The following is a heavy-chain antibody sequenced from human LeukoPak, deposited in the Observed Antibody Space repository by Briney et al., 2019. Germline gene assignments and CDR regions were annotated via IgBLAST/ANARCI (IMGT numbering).Heavy chain of an antibody. CDR2: IYPGDSDN. CDR3: ARHTYDSSTWSVDY. V-gene: IGHV5-51*01. J-gene: IGHJ4*02. D-gene: IGHD6-13*01. CDR1: GSSFTSYW. Sequence: HGGPLKISLQASGSSFTSYWIGRGRQLPGKGEAGMGIIYPGDSDNRYSPSFQPQVTISADKSLSTAYLQWSSLKASDTAIYYCARHTYDSSTWSVDYWGQGTLVTLSS.